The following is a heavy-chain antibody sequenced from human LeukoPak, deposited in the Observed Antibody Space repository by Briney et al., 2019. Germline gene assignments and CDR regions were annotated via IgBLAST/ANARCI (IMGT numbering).Heavy chain of an antibody. CDR2: IRHDGHT. J-gene: IGHJ3*01. V-gene: IGHV4-38-2*02. CDR1: GYFSTAYY. D-gene: IGHD5-12*01. Sequence: SGTLSLTCTVSGYFSTAYYWGWIRQPPGEGLEWLASIRHDGHTYYKPSLKSQVTISVDMSRNQFSLKLNSLTAADTAVYYCARQVATKGEWAFDVWGQGTMVTVSS. CDR3: ARQVATKGEWAFDV.